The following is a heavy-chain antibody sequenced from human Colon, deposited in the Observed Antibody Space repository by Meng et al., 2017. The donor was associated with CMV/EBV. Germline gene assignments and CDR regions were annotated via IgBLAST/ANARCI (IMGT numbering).Heavy chain of an antibody. J-gene: IGHJ5*02. V-gene: IGHV1-2*02. Sequence: ASVKVSCKASGYTFTGYYMHWVRQAPGQGLEWMGWINPNSGGTNYAQKFQGRVTMTRDTSISTAYTELSRLRSDDTAVYYCARVRGWNYVVISARGWFDPWGQGTLVTVSS. CDR3: ARVRGWNYVVISARGWFDP. CDR2: INPNSGGT. CDR1: GYTFTGYY. D-gene: IGHD1-7*01.